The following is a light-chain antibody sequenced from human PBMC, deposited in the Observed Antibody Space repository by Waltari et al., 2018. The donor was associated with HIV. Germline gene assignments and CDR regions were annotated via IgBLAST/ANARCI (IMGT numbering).Light chain of an antibody. CDR1: RSVFYKSDYRDY. J-gene: IGKJ2*01. CDR3: QQYYSVPYT. V-gene: IGKV4-1*01. Sequence: DIVMTPSVDSLSVSLGERAAITCKSSRSVFYKSDYRDYLAWYQQKEGQPPKLLIYWASSRESGVPERFTGTGSGTHFSLTIRSLQAEDVAVYFCQQYYSVPYTFGQGTKLEI. CDR2: WAS.